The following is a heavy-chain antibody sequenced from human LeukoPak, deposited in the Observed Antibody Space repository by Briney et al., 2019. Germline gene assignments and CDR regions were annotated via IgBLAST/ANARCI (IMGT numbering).Heavy chain of an antibody. CDR2: IIPIFGTA. D-gene: IGHD6-19*01. CDR1: GGTFSSYA. J-gene: IGHJ4*02. Sequence: SVKVSCKASGGTFSSYAISWVRQAPGQGLERMGRIIPIFGTANYAQKFQGRVTITADKSTSTAYMELSSLRSEDTAVYYCARDIVAVAGLDYWGQGTLVTVSS. V-gene: IGHV1-69*06. CDR3: ARDIVAVAGLDY.